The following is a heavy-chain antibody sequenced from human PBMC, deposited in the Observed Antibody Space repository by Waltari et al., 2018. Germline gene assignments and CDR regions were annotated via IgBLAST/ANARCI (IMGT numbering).Heavy chain of an antibody. D-gene: IGHD6-19*01. CDR3: ARDPQWLGLGAFDI. CDR1: GGSISSGSYY. Sequence: QVQLQESGPGLVKPSQTLSLTCTVSGGSISSGSYYWSWIRQPAGKGLEWIGYIYTSGSTNYNPSLKSRVTISVDTSKNQFSLKLSSVTAADTAVYYCARDPQWLGLGAFDIWGQGTMVTVSS. J-gene: IGHJ3*02. CDR2: IYTSGST. V-gene: IGHV4-61*09.